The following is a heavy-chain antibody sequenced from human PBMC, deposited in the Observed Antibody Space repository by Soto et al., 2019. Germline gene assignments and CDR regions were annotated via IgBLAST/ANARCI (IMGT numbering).Heavy chain of an antibody. V-gene: IGHV5-10-1*01. CDR2: IDPSDSYT. Sequence: HGESLKISCKGSGYSFTSYWISWVRQMPGKGLGWMGRIDPSDSYTNYSPSFQGHVTISADKSISTAYLQWSSLKASDTAMYYCARPRYYDSSGYGTGGAFDIWGQGTMVTVSS. D-gene: IGHD3-22*01. CDR1: GYSFTSYW. CDR3: ARPRYYDSSGYGTGGAFDI. J-gene: IGHJ3*02.